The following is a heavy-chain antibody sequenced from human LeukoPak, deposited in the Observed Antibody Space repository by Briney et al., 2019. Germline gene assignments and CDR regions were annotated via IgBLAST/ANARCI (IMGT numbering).Heavy chain of an antibody. J-gene: IGHJ4*02. D-gene: IGHD6-6*01. Sequence: QPGESLRLSCAASGFTFSRYAMSWVRQAPGKGLEWVSAISGSGTITYYADSVKGRFTISRDNSKDTLYLQMNSPRAEDTAIYFCAILTTHSSSSQFDYWGQGTLVTVSS. CDR1: GFTFSRYA. V-gene: IGHV3-23*01. CDR3: AILTTHSSSSQFDY. CDR2: ISGSGTIT.